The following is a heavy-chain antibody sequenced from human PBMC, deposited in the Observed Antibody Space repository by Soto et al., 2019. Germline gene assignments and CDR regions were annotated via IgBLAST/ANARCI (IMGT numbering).Heavy chain of an antibody. CDR2: INPNSGGT. CDR3: ARAHYYGSGMDV. D-gene: IGHD3-10*01. V-gene: IGHV1-2*04. CDR1: GYTFTGYY. Sequence: ASVKVSCKASGYTFTGYYMHWVRQAPGQGLEWMGWINPNSGGTNYAQKFQGWVTMTRDTSISTAYMELSRLRSDDTAVYYCARAHYYGSGMDVWGQGTTVTVSS. J-gene: IGHJ6*02.